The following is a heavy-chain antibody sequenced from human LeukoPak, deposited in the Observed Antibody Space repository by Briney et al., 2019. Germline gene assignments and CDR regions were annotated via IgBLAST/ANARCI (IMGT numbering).Heavy chain of an antibody. J-gene: IGHJ6*03. CDR3: ARTYCSGGSCYDYYYYYMDV. V-gene: IGHV1-2*02. CDR2: INPNSGGT. CDR1: VYTFTRYY. D-gene: IGHD2-15*01. Sequence: GASVKVSCKACVYTFTRYYMHWVRQAPGQGLEWMGWINPNSGGTNYAQKFQGRVTMTRDKSISTAYMELSRLRSDDTAVYYCARTYCSGGSCYDYYYYYMDVWGKGTTVTVSS.